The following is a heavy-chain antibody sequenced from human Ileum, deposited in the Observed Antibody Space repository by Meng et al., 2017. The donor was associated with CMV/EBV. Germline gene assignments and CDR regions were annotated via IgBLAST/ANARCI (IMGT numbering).Heavy chain of an antibody. Sequence: YYMHWVRQAPGQGLEWMGWINPNSGGTDYAQKFQGRVTMTRDTSISTAYMELSRLRSDDTAVYYCARDRGVGYCSSTSCYGGWNWFDPWGQGTLVTVSS. D-gene: IGHD2-2*01. CDR2: INPNSGGT. CDR3: ARDRGVGYCSSTSCYGGWNWFDP. J-gene: IGHJ5*02. CDR1: YY. V-gene: IGHV1-2*02.